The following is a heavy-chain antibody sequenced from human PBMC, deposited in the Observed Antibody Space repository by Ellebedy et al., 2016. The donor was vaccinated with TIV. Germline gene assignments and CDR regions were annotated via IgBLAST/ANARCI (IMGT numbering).Heavy chain of an antibody. J-gene: IGHJ3*02. D-gene: IGHD3-9*01. CDR3: ARDMTTHLTTVAFDI. V-gene: IGHV3-21*01. CDR1: GFTFSSYS. Sequence: GESLKISCAASGFTFSSYSINWVRQAPGKGLEWVSSISSSSSYIYYADSVKGRFTISRDNAKNSLYLQMNSLRAEDTAVYYCARDMTTHLTTVAFDIWGQGTMVTVSS. CDR2: ISSSSSYI.